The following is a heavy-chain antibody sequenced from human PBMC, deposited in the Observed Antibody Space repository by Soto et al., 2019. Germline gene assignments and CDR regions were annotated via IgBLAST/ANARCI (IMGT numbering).Heavy chain of an antibody. CDR2: ISYDGSNK. CDR3: AKDWSSGYYYLDY. V-gene: IGHV3-30*18. CDR1: GFTFSSYG. Sequence: PGGSLRLSCAASGFTFSSYGMHWVRQAPGKGLEWVAVISYDGSNKYYADSVKGRFTISRDNSKNTLYLQMNSLRAEDTAVYYCAKDWSSGYYYLDYWGQGTLVTVSS. J-gene: IGHJ4*02. D-gene: IGHD3-22*01.